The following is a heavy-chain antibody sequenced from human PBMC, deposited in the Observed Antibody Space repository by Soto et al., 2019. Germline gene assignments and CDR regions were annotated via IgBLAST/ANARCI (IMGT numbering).Heavy chain of an antibody. V-gene: IGHV4-61*08. J-gene: IGHJ2*01. CDR2: IDYSGST. D-gene: IGHD2-21*01. CDR3: ARDAQFSCGEDSLARYWYVAL. CDR1: GGSVSSGGYY. Sequence: QVQLQESGPGLVKPSETLSLTCTVSGGSVSSGGYYWSWIRQPPGKVLEWIGYIDYSGSTINNPSPAGRVTISLDTSKIQFSLKVNSVSAADTAVYDGARDAQFSCGEDSLARYWYVALWGRGTLVTVS.